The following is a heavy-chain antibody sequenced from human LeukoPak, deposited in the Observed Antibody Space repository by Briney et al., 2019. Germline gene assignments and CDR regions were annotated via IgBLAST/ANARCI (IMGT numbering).Heavy chain of an antibody. CDR1: GGTFSSYA. CDR2: IIPIFGTA. CDR3: ARSCSSTSCSANYYYYGMDV. Sequence: SVKVSCKASGGTFSSYAISWVRQAPGQGPEWMGGIIPIFGTANYAQKFQGRVTITADESTSTAYMELSSLRSVDTAVYYCARSCSSTSCSANYYYYGMDVWGKGTTVTVSS. J-gene: IGHJ6*04. V-gene: IGHV1-69*13. D-gene: IGHD2-2*01.